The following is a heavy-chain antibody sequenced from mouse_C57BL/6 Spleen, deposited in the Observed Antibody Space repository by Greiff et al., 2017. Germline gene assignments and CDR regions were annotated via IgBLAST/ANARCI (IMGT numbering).Heavy chain of an antibody. CDR1: GYSFTDYN. Sequence: VHVKQSGPELVKPGASVKISCKASGYSFTDYNMNWVKQSNGKSLEWIGVINPNYGTTSYNQKFKGKATLTVDQSSSTAYMQLNSLTSEDSAVYYCATENYSNWAMDYWGQGTSVTVSS. J-gene: IGHJ4*01. CDR2: INPNYGTT. CDR3: ATENYSNWAMDY. V-gene: IGHV1-39*01. D-gene: IGHD2-5*01.